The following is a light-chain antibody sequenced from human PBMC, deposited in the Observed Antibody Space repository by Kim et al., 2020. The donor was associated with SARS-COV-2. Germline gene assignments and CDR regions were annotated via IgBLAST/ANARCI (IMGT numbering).Light chain of an antibody. CDR3: QQYNSWPWT. Sequence: VAPGERVTLSCRASQNVNTALAWYQHKPGQAPRLLMYDTSTRATGVATGFSGGGTGTDFTLTISSLQSEDSAVYYCQQYNSWPWTFGQGTKLEI. CDR2: DTS. J-gene: IGKJ1*01. CDR1: QNVNTA. V-gene: IGKV3-15*01.